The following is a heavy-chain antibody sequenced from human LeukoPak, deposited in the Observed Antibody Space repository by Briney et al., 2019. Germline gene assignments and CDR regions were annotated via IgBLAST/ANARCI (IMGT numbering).Heavy chain of an antibody. CDR3: GRVRYHGGEGGY. J-gene: IGHJ4*02. D-gene: IGHD2-21*01. Sequence: GGSLRLSCAASGFTFSSYWMSWVRQAPGEGLEWVANIKTDGREKNYVDSVKGRLTISRDTGKNSLYLLMNSLRAEDTAVYYCGRVRYHGGEGGYWGQGTLVIVSS. V-gene: IGHV3-7*05. CDR1: GFTFSSYW. CDR2: IKTDGREK.